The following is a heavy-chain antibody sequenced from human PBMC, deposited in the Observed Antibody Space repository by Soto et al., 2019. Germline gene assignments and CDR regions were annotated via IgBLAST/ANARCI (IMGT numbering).Heavy chain of an antibody. D-gene: IGHD1-1*01. CDR1: GFTFSSYD. CDR2: FSFYGRRDNT. CDR3: AKSLYHDNGGQNDH. J-gene: IGHJ4*02. V-gene: IGHV3-23*01. Sequence: EVQLLESGGGLVQPGGSLRLSCVGSGFTFSSYDMTWVRQAPGKGLEWVSSFSFYGRRDNTYYADSVKGRFTISRDNSRNRVYLQMDNLRVEDTAVYYCAKSLYHDNGGQNDHWGQGTLVTVSS.